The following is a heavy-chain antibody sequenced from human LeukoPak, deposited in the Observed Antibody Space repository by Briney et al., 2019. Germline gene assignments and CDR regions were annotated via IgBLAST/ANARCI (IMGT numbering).Heavy chain of an antibody. Sequence: ASETLSFTCTVSGGSISSYYWNWIRQPPGKGLEWIGSISYSGSTNYNPSLESRVTISVDTSKNQISLKLSSVTAADTTVYYCARAPERWYSYGSYTYYYMDVWGKGTTVTVSS. CDR1: GGSISSYY. CDR3: ARAPERWYSYGSYTYYYMDV. V-gene: IGHV4-59*01. CDR2: ISYSGST. D-gene: IGHD5-18*01. J-gene: IGHJ6*03.